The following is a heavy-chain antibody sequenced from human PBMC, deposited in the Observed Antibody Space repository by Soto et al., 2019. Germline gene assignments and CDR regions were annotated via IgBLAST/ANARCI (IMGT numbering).Heavy chain of an antibody. V-gene: IGHV3-64D*06. CDR2: ISTNGGST. CDR3: LKREHDYDSSGYYPFDY. CDR1: GFTFSIYA. J-gene: IGHJ4*02. D-gene: IGHD3-22*01. Sequence: GGSLRLSCSASGFTFSIYAMHWVRQAPGKGLEYVSSISTNGGSTDYADSVKGRFTISRDNSKNTVYLQMSSLRVEDTAVYYCLKREHDYDSSGYYPFDYWRQGTLVTVSS.